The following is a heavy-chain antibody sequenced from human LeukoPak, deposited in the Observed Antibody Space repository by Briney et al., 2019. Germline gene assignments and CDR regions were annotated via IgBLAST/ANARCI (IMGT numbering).Heavy chain of an antibody. CDR1: GYTFTGYY. CDR2: INPNSGGT. V-gene: IGHV1-2*02. Sequence: ALVKVSCKASGYTFTGYYMHWVRQAPGQGLEWMGGINPNSGGTNYAQKFQGRVTMTRDTSISTAYMELSRLRSDDTAVYYCASYDSSGYYRHDGYFDLWGRGTLVTVSS. J-gene: IGHJ2*01. D-gene: IGHD3-22*01. CDR3: ASYDSSGYYRHDGYFDL.